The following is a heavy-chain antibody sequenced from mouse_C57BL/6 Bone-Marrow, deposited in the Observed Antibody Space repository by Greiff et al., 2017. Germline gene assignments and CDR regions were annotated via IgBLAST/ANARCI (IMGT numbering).Heavy chain of an antibody. V-gene: IGHV1-69*01. Sequence: QVQLQQPGAELVMPGASVKLSCKASGYTFTSYWMHWVKQRPGQGLEWIGEIDPSDSDTNYNQKFKGKSTLTVDKSSSTAYMQLSSLTSEDSAVYYCAKDGISYWGQGTSVTVSS. CDR1: GYTFTSYW. J-gene: IGHJ4*01. CDR2: IDPSDSDT. D-gene: IGHD5-2*01. CDR3: AKDGISY.